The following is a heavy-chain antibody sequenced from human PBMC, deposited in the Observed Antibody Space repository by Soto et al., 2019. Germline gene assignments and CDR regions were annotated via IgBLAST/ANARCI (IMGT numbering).Heavy chain of an antibody. J-gene: IGHJ5*02. V-gene: IGHV4-34*01. CDR1: GGSFSGYY. Sequence: SETLSLTCAVYGGSFSGYYWSWIRQPPGKGLEWIGEINHSGSTNYNPSLKSRVTISVDTSKNQFSLKLSSVTAADTAVYYCARSPPRTGTTENWFDPWGQGTLVTVSS. CDR2: INHSGST. CDR3: ARSPPRTGTTENWFDP. D-gene: IGHD1-7*01.